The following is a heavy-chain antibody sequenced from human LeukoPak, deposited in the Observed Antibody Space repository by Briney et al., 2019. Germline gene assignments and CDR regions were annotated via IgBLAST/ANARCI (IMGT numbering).Heavy chain of an antibody. J-gene: IGHJ4*02. CDR2: IKEEGSEE. Sequence: RGSLRLSCVVSGFTFSNYQMTWVRQAPGKGLEWVANIKEEGSEEYYVDSVKGRFSISRDNAHNSLYLQMSSLRAEDTAVYYCARWGVQWGPDYWGQGTLVTVSS. V-gene: IGHV3-7*01. CDR1: GFTFSNYQ. CDR3: ARWGVQWGPDY. D-gene: IGHD1-26*01.